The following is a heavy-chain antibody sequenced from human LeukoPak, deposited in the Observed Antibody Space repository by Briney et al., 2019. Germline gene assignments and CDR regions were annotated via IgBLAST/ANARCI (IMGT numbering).Heavy chain of an antibody. CDR3: ARGAYSSGWAYFDH. V-gene: IGHV3-74*01. CDR2: INTDGSNT. Sequence: PGGSLRLSCAASGFTFSSYWMHWVRQVPGKGLVWVSQINTDGSNTNYADSVKGRFTISRDNAKNTLYLQMNSLRAEDTAVYYCARGAYSSGWAYFDHWGQGTLVTVSS. D-gene: IGHD6-19*01. J-gene: IGHJ4*02. CDR1: GFTFSSYW.